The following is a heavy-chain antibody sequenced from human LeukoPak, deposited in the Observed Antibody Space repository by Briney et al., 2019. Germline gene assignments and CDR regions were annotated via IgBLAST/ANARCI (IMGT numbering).Heavy chain of an antibody. V-gene: IGHV1-8*01. CDR1: GCTFTSYD. CDR3: ARGDFIAVAGTDYYYGMDV. Sequence: ASVKVSCKASGCTFTSYDINWVRQATGQGLEWMGWMNPNSGNTGYAQKFQGRVTMTRNTSISTAYMELSSLRSEDTAVYYCARGDFIAVAGTDYYYGMDVWGQGTTVTVSS. CDR2: MNPNSGNT. J-gene: IGHJ6*02. D-gene: IGHD6-19*01.